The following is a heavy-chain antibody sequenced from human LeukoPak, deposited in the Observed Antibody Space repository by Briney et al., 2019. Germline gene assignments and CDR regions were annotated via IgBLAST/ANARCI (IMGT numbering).Heavy chain of an antibody. CDR2: INHSGST. V-gene: IGHV4-34*01. Sequence: SETLSLTCAVYDGSFSGYYWSWIRQPPGKGLEWIGEINHSGSTNYNPSLKSRVTISVDTSKNQFSLKLSSVTAADTAVYYCARDIRLGYYDSSGYFDYWGQGTLVTVSS. CDR1: DGSFSGYY. J-gene: IGHJ4*02. D-gene: IGHD3-22*01. CDR3: ARDIRLGYYDSSGYFDY.